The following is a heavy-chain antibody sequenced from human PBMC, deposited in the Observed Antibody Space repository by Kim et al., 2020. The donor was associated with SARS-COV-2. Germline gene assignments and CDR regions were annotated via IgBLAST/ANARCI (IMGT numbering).Heavy chain of an antibody. J-gene: IGHJ4*02. V-gene: IGHV4-39*07. D-gene: IGHD3-22*01. CDR3: ARFDSSGYCY. CDR2: GTT. Sequence: GTTNYNPPLKSRVTISVDTSKNQFSLKLSSVTAADTAVYYCARFDSSGYCYWGQGTLVTVSS.